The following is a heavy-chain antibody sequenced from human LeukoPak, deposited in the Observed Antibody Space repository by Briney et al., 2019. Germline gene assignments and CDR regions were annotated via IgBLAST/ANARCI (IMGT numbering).Heavy chain of an antibody. V-gene: IGHV3-21*01. J-gene: IGHJ4*02. D-gene: IGHD6-13*01. Sequence: GGSLRLSCAASGFTFSRSSMNWVRQAPGKGLEWVSSISSGSSYIYYADSVKGRFTISRDNAKNSLYLQMNSLRAEDTAVYYCASRNRAAAAPYYFDYWGQGTMVTVSS. CDR1: GFTFSRSS. CDR2: ISSGSSYI. CDR3: ASRNRAAAAPYYFDY.